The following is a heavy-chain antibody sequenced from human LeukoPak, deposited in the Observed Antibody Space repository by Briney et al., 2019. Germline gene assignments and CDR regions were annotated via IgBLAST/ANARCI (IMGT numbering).Heavy chain of an antibody. CDR3: ARAAGVSGGIFRLCTSHCGFDP. J-gene: IGHJ5*02. CDR2: IRYDGSNK. D-gene: IGHD3/OR15-3a*01. CDR1: GFTFSSYG. V-gene: IGHV3-30*02. Sequence: PGGSLRLSCAASGFTFSSYGMHWVRQAPGKGLEWVAFIRYDGSNKYYADSVKGRFTISRDNSKNTLYLQMNSLRAEDTAVYYCARAAGVSGGIFRLCTSHCGFDPWGQGTLVTVSS.